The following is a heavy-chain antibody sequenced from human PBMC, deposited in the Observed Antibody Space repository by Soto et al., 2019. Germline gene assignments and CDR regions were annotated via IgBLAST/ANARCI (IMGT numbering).Heavy chain of an antibody. CDR2: IYYLGNT. D-gene: IGHD3-10*01. V-gene: IGHV4-39*07. CDR1: GGSISSGSSY. Sequence: SETLSLTCTVSGGSISSGSSYWGWIRQPPGKGLEWIGSIYYLGNTYYNPSLGGRVSISVDTSKNQFSLKLKSVTAEDTAVYYCAKDPLWSIDHDYWGQGTLVTVSS. J-gene: IGHJ4*02. CDR3: AKDPLWSIDHDY.